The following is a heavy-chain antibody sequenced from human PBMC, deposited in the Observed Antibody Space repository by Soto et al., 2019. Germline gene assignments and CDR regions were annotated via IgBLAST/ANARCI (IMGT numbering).Heavy chain of an antibody. CDR1: GYTFTSYD. D-gene: IGHD5-18*01. V-gene: IGHV1-8*01. J-gene: IGHJ6*02. Sequence: ASVEVSCKASGYTFTSYDINWVRQATGQGLEWMGWMNPNSGNTGYAQKFQGRVTMTRNTSISTAYMELSSLRSEDTAVYYCARSERGSYGYVWRTYYYYGMDVWGQGTTVTVSS. CDR2: MNPNSGNT. CDR3: ARSERGSYGYVWRTYYYYGMDV.